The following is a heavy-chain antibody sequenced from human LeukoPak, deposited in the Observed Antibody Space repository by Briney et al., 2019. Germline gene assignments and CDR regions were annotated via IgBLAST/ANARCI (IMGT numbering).Heavy chain of an antibody. CDR3: AREKNDGFDI. CDR1: GFTFSSYG. Sequence: GRSLRLSCVASGFTFSSYGMHWVRQAPGKGLEWVAVIWYDGSDKYYADSVKGRFTISRDNSKNTLYLQMSSLGAEDTAVYYCAREKNDGFDIWGQGTMVTVSS. J-gene: IGHJ3*02. V-gene: IGHV3-33*01. CDR2: IWYDGSDK.